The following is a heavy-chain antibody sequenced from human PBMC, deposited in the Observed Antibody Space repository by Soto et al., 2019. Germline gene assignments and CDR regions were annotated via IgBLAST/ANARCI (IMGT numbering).Heavy chain of an antibody. CDR1: GFIFSDYY. V-gene: IGHV3-11*05. CDR2: ISSSGDYT. J-gene: IGHJ1*01. Sequence: QVQLVESGGGLVKPGGSLRLSCAASGFIFSDYYMHWIRQAPGKGLEWVSYISSSGDYTNYADSVKGRVTVSRDNAKNSLYLQMSGLRAEDTAVYYFARDRDTMIRGVYQHWGQGTRVTVSS. CDR3: ARDRDTMIRGVYQH. D-gene: IGHD3-10*01.